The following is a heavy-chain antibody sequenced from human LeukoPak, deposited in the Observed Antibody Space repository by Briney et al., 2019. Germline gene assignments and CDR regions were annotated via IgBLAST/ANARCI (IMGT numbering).Heavy chain of an antibody. Sequence: TLSLTCAMSGXSVPPTSAAWNWFRQSPSRGLEWLGKTYYRAEWYTDYATSVRGRISIKPGTTNNQFSLQLDSVTPEDTAVYYCARDLTAMTDTFFDSWGQGILVTVSS. CDR1: GXSVPPTSAA. D-gene: IGHD5-18*01. J-gene: IGHJ4*02. V-gene: IGHV6-1*01. CDR3: ARDLTAMTDTFFDS. CDR2: TYYRAEWYT.